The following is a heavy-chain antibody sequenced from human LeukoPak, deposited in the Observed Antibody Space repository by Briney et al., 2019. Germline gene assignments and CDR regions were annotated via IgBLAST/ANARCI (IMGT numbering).Heavy chain of an antibody. Sequence: PGGSLRLSCAASGFSFSNNWMDWVRQVPGKGLEWVANIKQDGSEKYYVDSVKGRFTISRDNAGNSLFLQMNSLRAEDTAVYYCARGREKVGATPNFDYWGQGTLVTVSS. CDR3: ARGREKVGATPNFDY. CDR1: GFSFSNNW. J-gene: IGHJ4*02. V-gene: IGHV3-7*01. CDR2: IKQDGSEK. D-gene: IGHD1-26*01.